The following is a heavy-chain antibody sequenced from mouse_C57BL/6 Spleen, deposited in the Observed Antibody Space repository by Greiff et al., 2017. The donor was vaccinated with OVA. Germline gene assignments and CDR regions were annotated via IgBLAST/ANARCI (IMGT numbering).Heavy chain of an antibody. CDR3: ASPPLYDYDEVVYAMDY. Sequence: QVQLQQSGAELMKPGASVKLSCKATGYTFTGYWIEWVKQRPGHGLEWIGEILPGSGSTNYNEKFKGKATFTADTSSNTAYRQLSSMTTEDSAIYYCASPPLYDYDEVVYAMDYRGQGTSVTVSS. D-gene: IGHD2-4*01. J-gene: IGHJ4*01. V-gene: IGHV1-9*01. CDR2: ILPGSGST. CDR1: GYTFTGYW.